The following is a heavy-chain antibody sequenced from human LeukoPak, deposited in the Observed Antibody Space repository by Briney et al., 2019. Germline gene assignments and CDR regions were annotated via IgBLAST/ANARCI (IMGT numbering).Heavy chain of an antibody. CDR3: ARASAVAGSFDY. V-gene: IGHV1-69*13. J-gene: IGHJ4*02. D-gene: IGHD6-19*01. CDR2: IIPIFGTA. Sequence: SVKVSCKAFGGTFSSYAISWVRQAPGQGLEWMGGIIPIFGTANYAQKFQGRVTITADESTSTAYMELSSLRSEDTAVYYCARASAVAGSFDYWGQGTLVTVSS. CDR1: GGTFSSYA.